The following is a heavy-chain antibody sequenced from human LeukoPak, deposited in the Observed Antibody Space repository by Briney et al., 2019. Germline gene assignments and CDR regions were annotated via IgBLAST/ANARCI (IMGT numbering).Heavy chain of an antibody. J-gene: IGHJ6*02. CDR2: ISSDGSNK. CDR3: AKDASGTGTTLWMDV. D-gene: IGHD3-10*01. Sequence: GGSLRLSCAASGFTFSSYGMHWVRRAPGKGLEWVAVISSDGSNKYYADSVKGRFTISRDNSKNTLYLQMKSLRAEDTAVYYCAKDASGTGTTLWMDVWGQGTTVTVSS. V-gene: IGHV3-30*12. CDR1: GFTFSSYG.